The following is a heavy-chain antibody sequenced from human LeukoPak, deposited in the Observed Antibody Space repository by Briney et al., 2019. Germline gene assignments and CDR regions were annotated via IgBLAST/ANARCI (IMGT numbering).Heavy chain of an antibody. D-gene: IGHD1-1*01. J-gene: IGHJ4*02. V-gene: IGHV3-23*01. CDR3: AREGLDRIFHFDY. CDR2: ITGNGFET. CDR1: GFTFDSHA. Sequence: GGSLRLSCAASGFTFDSHAMAWVRQAPGAGLEWVSGITGNGFETFYADPVRGRFTISRDNSKNTLYLQMNSLRAEDTALYYCAREGLDRIFHFDYWGQGTLVTVSS.